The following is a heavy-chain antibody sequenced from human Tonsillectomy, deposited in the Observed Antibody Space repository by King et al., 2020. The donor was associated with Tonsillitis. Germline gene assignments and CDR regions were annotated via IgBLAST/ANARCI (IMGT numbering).Heavy chain of an antibody. V-gene: IGHV4-4*07. D-gene: IGHD6-13*01. Sequence: VQLQESGPGLVKPSETLSLTCTVSGGSISSYYWSWIRQPAGKGLEWIGRIYTSGSTTYNPSLKSRVTMSVDTSKKTFFLKLSSVTAADTAVYYCARDLYSSTWYGSYSYYGMDVWGQGTTVTVSS. CDR2: IYTSGST. CDR3: ARDLYSSTWYGSYSYYGMDV. J-gene: IGHJ6*02. CDR1: GGSISSYY.